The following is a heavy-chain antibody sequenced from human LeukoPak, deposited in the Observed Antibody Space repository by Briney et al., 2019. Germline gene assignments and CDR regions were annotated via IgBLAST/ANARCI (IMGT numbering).Heavy chain of an antibody. D-gene: IGHD2-21*02. CDR2: NYYSGST. CDR3: ARHGGDWVFDY. V-gene: IGHV4-59*08. Sequence: SETLSLTCTVSGGSISTYYWSWIRQPPGKGLEWIGYNYYSGSTKSNPSLKSRVTISVDTSKNQFSLKLSSVTAADTAVYYCARHGGDWVFDYWGQGTLVTVSS. J-gene: IGHJ4*02. CDR1: GGSISTYY.